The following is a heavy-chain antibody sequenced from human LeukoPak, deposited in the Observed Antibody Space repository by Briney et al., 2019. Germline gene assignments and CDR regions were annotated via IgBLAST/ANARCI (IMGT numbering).Heavy chain of an antibody. CDR2: INPNTGGT. CDR1: GYSFIGYY. Sequence: ASVKVSCKASGYSFIGYYIHWVRQAPGQGLEWMGWINPNTGGTNYAQKFQGRVTMTRDTSISTAYMELSRLRSDDTAVYYCAREDIVATIGAMDVWGQGTTVTVSS. J-gene: IGHJ6*02. D-gene: IGHD5-12*01. CDR3: AREDIVATIGAMDV. V-gene: IGHV1-2*02.